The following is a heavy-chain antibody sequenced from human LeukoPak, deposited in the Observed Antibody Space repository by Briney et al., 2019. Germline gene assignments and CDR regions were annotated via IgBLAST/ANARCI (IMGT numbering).Heavy chain of an antibody. Sequence: GGSLRLSCAASGFTFSRYGMHWVRQAPGKGLEWVAVISYDGYDKYHADSVKGRFTISRDNSKNTLYLRMNSLRAEDMAVYYCAKDGDIAAAGYYFDYWGQGTLVTVSS. J-gene: IGHJ4*02. CDR2: ISYDGYDK. D-gene: IGHD6-13*01. V-gene: IGHV3-30*18. CDR3: AKDGDIAAAGYYFDY. CDR1: GFTFSRYG.